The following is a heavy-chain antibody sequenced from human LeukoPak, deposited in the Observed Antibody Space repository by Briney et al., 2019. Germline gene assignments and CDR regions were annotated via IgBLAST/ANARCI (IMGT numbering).Heavy chain of an antibody. CDR1: GGTFSSYA. Sequence: SVKVSCKASGGTFSSYAISWVRQAPGQGLEWMGGIIPIFGTANYAQKFQGRVTITTDESTSTAYMELSSLRSEDTAVYYCARAGAVAGALLPSPFDYWGQGTLVTVSS. CDR2: IIPIFGTA. J-gene: IGHJ4*02. CDR3: ARAGAVAGALLPSPFDY. D-gene: IGHD6-19*01. V-gene: IGHV1-69*05.